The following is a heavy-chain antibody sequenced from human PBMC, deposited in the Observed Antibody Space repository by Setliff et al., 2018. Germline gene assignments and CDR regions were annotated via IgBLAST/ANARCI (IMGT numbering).Heavy chain of an antibody. CDR3: ARHGLQFLEWLSAFDY. V-gene: IGHV4-38-2*01. D-gene: IGHD3-3*01. J-gene: IGHJ4*02. CDR1: GYSISSGNY. Sequence: SETLSLTCAVSGYSISSGNYWGWIRQPPGKGLEWIGSISHSGSAYYNPSLKSRVTISLDMSKNQFSLKLTSVTAADTAVYYCARHGLQFLEWLSAFDYWGQGTLVTVSS. CDR2: ISHSGSA.